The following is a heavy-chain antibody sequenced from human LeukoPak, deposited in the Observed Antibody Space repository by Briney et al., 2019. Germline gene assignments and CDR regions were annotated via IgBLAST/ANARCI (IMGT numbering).Heavy chain of an antibody. J-gene: IGHJ3*02. D-gene: IGHD3-9*01. CDR1: GFTVSSNY. CDR2: IYSGGST. CDR3: AGGSDILTGYLSSAFDI. V-gene: IGHV3-66*01. Sequence: GGSLRLSCAASGFTVSSNYMSWVRQAPGKGLEWVSVIYSGGSTYYADSVKGRFTISRDNSKNTLYLQMNSLRAEDTAVYYCAGGSDILTGYLSSAFDIWGQGTMVTVSS.